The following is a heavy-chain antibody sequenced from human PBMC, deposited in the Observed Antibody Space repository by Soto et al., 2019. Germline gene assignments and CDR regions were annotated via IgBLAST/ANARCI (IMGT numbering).Heavy chain of an antibody. CDR2: IYYSGST. CDR3: ARVLGGLSGSSWYEGFWFDP. J-gene: IGHJ5*02. Sequence: SETLSLTCTVSGGSISSGGYYWSWIRQHPGKGLEWIGYIYYSGSTYYNPSLKSRVTISVDTSKNQFSLKLSSVTAADTAVYYCARVLGGLSGSSWYEGFWFDPWGQGTLVTVSS. CDR1: GGSISSGGYY. D-gene: IGHD6-13*01. V-gene: IGHV4-31*03.